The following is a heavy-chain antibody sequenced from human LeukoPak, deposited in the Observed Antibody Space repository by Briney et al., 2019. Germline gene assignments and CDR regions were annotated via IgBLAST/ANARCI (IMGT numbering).Heavy chain of an antibody. J-gene: IGHJ4*02. D-gene: IGHD5-24*01. CDR1: GYTFTNYY. Sequence: ASVKVSCKASGYTFTNYYMHWVRQAPGQGLEWMGIINPSGGSTTYAQKFQDRVTMTRDMSTSTVYMELSSLRSEDTAVYYCARNRWLDCWGQGTLVTVSS. CDR2: INPSGGST. CDR3: ARNRWLDC. V-gene: IGHV1-46*01.